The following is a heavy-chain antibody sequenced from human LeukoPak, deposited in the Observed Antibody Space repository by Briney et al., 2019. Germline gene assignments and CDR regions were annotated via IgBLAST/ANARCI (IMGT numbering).Heavy chain of an antibody. J-gene: IGHJ4*02. CDR3: ARYASGSIN. CDR1: GFTFSGYE. CDR2: ISSGGSTI. D-gene: IGHD3-10*01. Sequence: GGSLRLSCAASGFTFSGYEMNWVRQAPGKGLEWVSYISSGGSTIYYADSMKGRFTISRDNTKNSLYLQMNSLRAEDTAVYYCARYASGSINWGQGTLVTVSS. V-gene: IGHV3-48*03.